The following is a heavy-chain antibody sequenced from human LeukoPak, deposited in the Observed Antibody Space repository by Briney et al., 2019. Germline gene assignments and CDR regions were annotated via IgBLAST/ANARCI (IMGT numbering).Heavy chain of an antibody. CDR2: MNPNSGNT. CDR3: ARVGAAADHPPIYYYYYYYMDV. D-gene: IGHD6-13*01. CDR1: GYTFTSYD. J-gene: IGHJ6*03. V-gene: IGHV1-8*03. Sequence: ASVKVSCKASGYTFTSYDINWVRQATGQGLEWMGWMNPNSGNTGYAQKFQGRVTITRNTSISTAYMELSSLRSEDTAVYYCARVGAAADHPPIYYYYYYYMDVWGKGTTVTVSS.